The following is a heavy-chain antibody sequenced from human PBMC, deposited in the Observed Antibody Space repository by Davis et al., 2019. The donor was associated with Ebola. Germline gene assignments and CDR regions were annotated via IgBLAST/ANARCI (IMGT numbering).Heavy chain of an antibody. CDR3: ARGDFWSAYLDY. D-gene: IGHD3-3*01. CDR2: VFYSGST. J-gene: IGHJ4*02. CDR1: GGSMITNSAF. V-gene: IGHV4-39*06. Sequence: PSETLSLTCSVSGGSMITNSAFWGWIRQPPGKGLEWIGSVFYSGSTHYNPSLKSRVTISIDTSRDQFTLKLNSVTAADTAVYYCARGDFWSAYLDYWGQGTLVTVSS.